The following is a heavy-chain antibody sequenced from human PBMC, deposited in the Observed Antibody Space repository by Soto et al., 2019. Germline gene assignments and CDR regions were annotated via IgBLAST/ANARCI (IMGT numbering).Heavy chain of an antibody. J-gene: IGHJ5*02. CDR2: IYYSGST. V-gene: IGHV4-59*01. Sequence: SETLSLTCTVSGGSISSYYWSWIRQPPGKGLEWIGYIYYSGSTNYNPSLKSRVTISVDTSKNQFSLKLSSVTAADTAVYYCARGRGSSIAARSRWFDPWGQGTLVTVPQ. D-gene: IGHD6-6*01. CDR3: ARGRGSSIAARSRWFDP. CDR1: GGSISSYY.